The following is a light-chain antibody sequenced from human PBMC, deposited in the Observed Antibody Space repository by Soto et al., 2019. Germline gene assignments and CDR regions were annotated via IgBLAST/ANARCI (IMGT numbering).Light chain of an antibody. CDR3: QQYGTSPIT. Sequence: ETLTTQSPATLSVSPGERATLSCRASQSVNNNLAWYQQKLGQAPRVLIYGASTRATGIPARFTGSGSGTDFTLTSSRLEPEDFALYFCQQYGTSPITFGQGTRLEI. V-gene: IGKV3-15*01. CDR2: GAS. CDR1: QSVNNN. J-gene: IGKJ5*01.